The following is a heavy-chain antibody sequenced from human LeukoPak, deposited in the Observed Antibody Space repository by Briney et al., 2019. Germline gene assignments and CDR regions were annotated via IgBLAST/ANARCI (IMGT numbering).Heavy chain of an antibody. D-gene: IGHD1-26*01. V-gene: IGHV4-4*02. CDR3: ARGTSYWRGYFDY. J-gene: IGHJ4*02. CDR1: GFSFSGAW. Sequence: NPGGSLRLSCGASGFSFSGAWMSWVRQAPGKGLEWIGGIYYTGSTYYNPSLKSRVTISVDTSKNQFSLKLSSVTAADTAVYYCARGTSYWRGYFDYWGQGTLVTVSS. CDR2: IYYTGST.